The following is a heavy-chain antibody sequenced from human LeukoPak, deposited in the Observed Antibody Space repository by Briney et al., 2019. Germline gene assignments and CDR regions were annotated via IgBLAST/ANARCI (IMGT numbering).Heavy chain of an antibody. V-gene: IGHV4-4*02. CDR3: ARAPDTAIPYYYMDV. Sequence: PSETLSLTCAVSGDSINSINWWTWVRLSPEKRLEWIGEIHHSGKTNYNPSLKSRVNISLDKSKNHFSLRVNSVVAADTAIYYCARAPDTAIPYYYMDVWGKGTTVTVSS. CDR1: GDSINSINW. D-gene: IGHD5-18*01. J-gene: IGHJ6*03. CDR2: IHHSGKT.